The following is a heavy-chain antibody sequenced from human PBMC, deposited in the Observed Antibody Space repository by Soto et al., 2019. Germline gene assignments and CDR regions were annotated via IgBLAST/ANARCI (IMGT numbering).Heavy chain of an antibody. V-gene: IGHV3-23*01. CDR3: TTDSYSTMIVVRFDY. J-gene: IGHJ4*01. Sequence: GGSLRLSCAASGFTFSSYAMSWVRQAPGKGLEWVSAISGSGGSTYYADSVKGRFTISRDNSKNTLYLQMNSLKTEDTGIYYYTTDSYSTMIVVRFDYWGHGTLVTVSS. CDR2: ISGSGGST. D-gene: IGHD3-22*01. CDR1: GFTFSSYA.